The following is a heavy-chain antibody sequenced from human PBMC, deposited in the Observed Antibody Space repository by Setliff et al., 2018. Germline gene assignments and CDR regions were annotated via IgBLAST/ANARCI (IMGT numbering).Heavy chain of an antibody. J-gene: IGHJ2*01. Sequence: SETLSLTCAVSGDSISSGNWWSWVRQPPEKGLEWIGEINHSGNTKYNPSLWSRLTMSIDTSKKQFSLRLTSVSAADTAVYYCARLRKSTPHWYFDLWGRGTLVTVSS. CDR1: GDSISSGNW. CDR2: INHSGNT. CDR3: ARLRKSTPHWYFDL. V-gene: IGHV4-4*02.